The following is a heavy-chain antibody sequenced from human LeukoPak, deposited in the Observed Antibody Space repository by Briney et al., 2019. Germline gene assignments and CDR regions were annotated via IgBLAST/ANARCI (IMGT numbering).Heavy chain of an antibody. CDR3: AKDSSRDGYNWNWYFDL. V-gene: IGHV3-23*01. D-gene: IGHD5-24*01. Sequence: GGSLRLSCAASGFTFSTYAMAWVRQAPGKGLEWVSTISGSGDSTYYADSVKGRFTVSRDNSKNTLYLQMNSLRAEDAAIYYCAKDSSRDGYNWNWYFDLWGRGTLVTVSS. CDR2: ISGSGDST. J-gene: IGHJ2*01. CDR1: GFTFSTYA.